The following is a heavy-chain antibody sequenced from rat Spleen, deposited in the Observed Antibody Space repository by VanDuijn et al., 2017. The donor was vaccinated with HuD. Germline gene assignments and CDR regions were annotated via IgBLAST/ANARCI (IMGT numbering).Heavy chain of an antibody. CDR1: GFSLTSYD. J-gene: IGHJ3*01. D-gene: IGHD5-1*01. CDR2: MKYNGDT. Sequence: QVQLKESGPGLVQPSQTLSLTCTVSGFSLTSYDVHWVRQPPGKGLEWMGRMKYNGDTSYNSALKSRLSISRDTSKNQVFLKMNSLQTEDTAMYFCARWDHWGQGTLVTVSS. CDR3: ARWDH. V-gene: IGHV2-63*01.